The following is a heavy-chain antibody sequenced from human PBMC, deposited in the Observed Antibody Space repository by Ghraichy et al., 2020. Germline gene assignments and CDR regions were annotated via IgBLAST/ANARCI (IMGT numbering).Heavy chain of an antibody. CDR2: IYDSGST. V-gene: IGHV4-30-4*01. CDR1: GGSISSGDYY. D-gene: IGHD3-16*01. CDR3: ARDRGGVNSGGNYFDY. J-gene: IGHJ4*02. Sequence: SETLSLTCTVSGGSISSGDYYWSWIRQPPGKGLEWIGYIYDSGSTYYNPSLKSRVTISVDTSKNQLSLKLSSVTAADTAIYYCARDRGGVNSGGNYFDYWGQGTLVTVSS.